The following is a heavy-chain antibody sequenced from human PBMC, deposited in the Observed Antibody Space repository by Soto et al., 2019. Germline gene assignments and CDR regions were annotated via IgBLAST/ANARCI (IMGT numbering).Heavy chain of an antibody. J-gene: IGHJ6*02. V-gene: IGHV1-24*01. CDR2: FDPEDGET. CDR3: ATPITMVRGRYYYYGMDV. Sequence: ASVKVSCKVSGYTLTELSMHWVRQAPGKGLEWMGGFDPEDGETIYAQKFQGRVTMTEDTSTDTAYMELSSLRSEDTAVYYCATPITMVRGRYYYYGMDVWGQGTTVTVSS. CDR1: GYTLTELS. D-gene: IGHD3-10*01.